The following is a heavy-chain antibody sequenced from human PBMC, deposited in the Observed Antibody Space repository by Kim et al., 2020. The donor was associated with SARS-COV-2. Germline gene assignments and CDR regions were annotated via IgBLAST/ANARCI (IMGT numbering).Heavy chain of an antibody. J-gene: IGHJ6*02. D-gene: IGHD6-19*01. CDR2: INSDGSRT. CDR3: ARVPQWLPPYYYYYGMDV. V-gene: IGHV3-74*01. Sequence: GGSLRLSCAASGFTFSSYWMHWVRQAPGKGLVWVSRINSDGSRTSYADSVKGRFTISRDNAKNTLYLQMNSLRAEDTAVYYCARVPQWLPPYYYYYGMDVWGQGTTVTVSS. CDR1: GFTFSSYW.